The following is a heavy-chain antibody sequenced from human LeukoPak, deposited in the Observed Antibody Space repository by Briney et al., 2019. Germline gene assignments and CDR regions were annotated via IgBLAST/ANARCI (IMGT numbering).Heavy chain of an antibody. V-gene: IGHV3-30*02. CDR3: AKDNYDYGDYDGGDY. D-gene: IGHD4-17*01. Sequence: GGSPRLSCAASGFTFSTYGMHWVRQAPGKGLEWVAFIRYDGSNKYYADSVKGRFTISRDNSKNTLYLQMNSLRAEDTALYYCAKDNYDYGDYDGGDYWGQGTLVTVSS. J-gene: IGHJ4*02. CDR1: GFTFSTYG. CDR2: IRYDGSNK.